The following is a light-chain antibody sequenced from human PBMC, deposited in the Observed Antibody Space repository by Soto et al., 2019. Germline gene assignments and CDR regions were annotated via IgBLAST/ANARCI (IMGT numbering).Light chain of an antibody. Sequence: DIQMTQSPSTLSASVGDRVTITCRASQTISTSLAWYQQQPGKAPSLLIYDATSLQSGVPSRFSDSGSGTEFILTITSLQPDDSATYYCQQYDDYPFIFGPGTKLEIK. CDR2: DAT. V-gene: IGKV1-5*01. CDR1: QTISTS. J-gene: IGKJ2*01. CDR3: QQYDDYPFI.